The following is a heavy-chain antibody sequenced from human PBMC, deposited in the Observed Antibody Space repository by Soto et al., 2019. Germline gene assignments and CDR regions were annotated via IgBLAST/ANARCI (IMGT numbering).Heavy chain of an antibody. CDR2: IMPGSSHI. V-gene: IGHV3-48*01. CDR3: ARERVTGYYNVIGY. D-gene: IGHD3-9*01. CDR1: GFTFSIYS. Sequence: GGSLRLSCAASGFTFSIYSMNWVRQAPGKGLEWVSYIMPGSSHIFYADSVKGRFTISRDNAKNSLYLQMNSLRAEDTAVYYCARERVTGYYNVIGYWGQGTLVTVSS. J-gene: IGHJ4*02.